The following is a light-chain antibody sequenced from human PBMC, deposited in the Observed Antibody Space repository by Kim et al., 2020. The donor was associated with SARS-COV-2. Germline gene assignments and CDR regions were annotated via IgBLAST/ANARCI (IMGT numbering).Light chain of an antibody. CDR2: GAS. V-gene: IGKV3-20*01. CDR1: RRVSSSY. J-gene: IGKJ1*01. Sequence: WSPGERATHSGRASRRVSSSYVAWYQQKPGQAPRLLIYGASSRATGIPDRFSGSESGTDFTLTISRLEPEDFAVDYCQQYGSSPTFGQGTKVDIK. CDR3: QQYGSSPT.